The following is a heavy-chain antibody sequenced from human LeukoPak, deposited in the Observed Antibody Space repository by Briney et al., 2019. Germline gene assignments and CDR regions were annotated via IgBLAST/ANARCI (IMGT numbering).Heavy chain of an antibody. V-gene: IGHV4-59*01. D-gene: IGHD3-3*01. CDR1: GGSISSYY. CDR2: IYYSGST. CDR3: ARVNDFWSGHDY. J-gene: IGHJ4*02. Sequence: SETLSLTCTVSGGSISSYYWSWIRQPPGKGLEWIGYIYYSGSTNYNPSLKSRVTISVDTSKNQFSLKLSSVTAADTAVYYCARVNDFWSGHDYWGQGTLVTVSS.